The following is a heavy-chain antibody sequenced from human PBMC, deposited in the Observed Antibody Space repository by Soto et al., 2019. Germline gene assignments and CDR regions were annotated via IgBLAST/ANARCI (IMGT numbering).Heavy chain of an antibody. V-gene: IGHV3-23*01. J-gene: IGHJ2*01. CDR2: ISGGGDAT. CDR3: ARKVSGSTGRPDLWYFDL. CDR1: GFTFSGYA. D-gene: IGHD3-10*01. Sequence: EVQLLDSGGGLVQPGGSLRLSCAASGFTFSGYALTWVRQAPGKGLEWVSAISGGGDATFYADSVKGRFTISRDNSKNALYLQMNCLRAEDTAVYYCARKVSGSTGRPDLWYFDLWGRGTLVTVSS.